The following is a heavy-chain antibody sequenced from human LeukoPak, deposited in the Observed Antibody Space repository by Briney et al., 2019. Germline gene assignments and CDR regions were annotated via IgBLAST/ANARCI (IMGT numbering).Heavy chain of an antibody. D-gene: IGHD3-10*01. CDR1: GFTFSSYW. CDR3: ARANQMVRGVITDY. J-gene: IGHJ4*02. Sequence: GGSLGLSCAASGFTFSSYWMSWVRQAPGKGLEWVANIKQDGSEKYYVDSVKGRFTISRDNAKNSLYLQMNSLRAEDTAVYYCARANQMVRGVITDYWGQGTLVTVSS. V-gene: IGHV3-7*01. CDR2: IKQDGSEK.